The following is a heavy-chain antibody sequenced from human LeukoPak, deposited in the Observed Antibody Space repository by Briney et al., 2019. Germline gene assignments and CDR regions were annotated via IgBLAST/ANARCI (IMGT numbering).Heavy chain of an antibody. V-gene: IGHV3-15*07. J-gene: IGHJ4*02. Sequence: GGSLRLSCAASGFTFSTAWMHWVRQAPGKGLEWVGRIKSKGDGGTTDYGAPVEGRFTISRDDSRNMLSLQMNSLKTEDTAVYYCRWFSGPQRTEYWGQGTLVTVSS. D-gene: IGHD2-15*01. CDR2: IKSKGDGGTT. CDR3: RWFSGPQRTEY. CDR1: GFTFSTAW.